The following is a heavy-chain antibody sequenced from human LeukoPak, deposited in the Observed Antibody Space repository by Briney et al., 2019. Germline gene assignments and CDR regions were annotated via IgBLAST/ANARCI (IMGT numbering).Heavy chain of an antibody. V-gene: IGHV3-48*03. CDR1: GFTFSSYE. CDR3: AREGTYDYVWGSYRAYYMDV. D-gene: IGHD3-16*02. CDR2: ISSSGSTI. Sequence: GGSLRLSCAASGFTFSSYEMNWVRQAPGKGLEWVSYISSSGSTIYYADSVKGRFTISRDNAKNSLYLRMNSLRAEDTAVYYCAREGTYDYVWGSYRAYYMDVWGKGTTVTVSS. J-gene: IGHJ6*03.